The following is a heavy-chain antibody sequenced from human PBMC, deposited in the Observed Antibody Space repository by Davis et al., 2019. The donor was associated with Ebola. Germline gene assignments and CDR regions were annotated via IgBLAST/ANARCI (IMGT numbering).Heavy chain of an antibody. D-gene: IGHD1-1*01. CDR1: GGSISSYY. V-gene: IGHV4-59*01. CDR2: IYYSGST. Sequence: MPSETLSLTCTVSGGSISSYYWSWIRQHPGKGLEWIGYIYYSGSTYYNPSLKSRVTISVDTSKNQFSLKLSSVTAADTAVYYCARVKSWERGLYYYYGMDVWGQGTTVTVSS. CDR3: ARVKSWERGLYYYYGMDV. J-gene: IGHJ6*02.